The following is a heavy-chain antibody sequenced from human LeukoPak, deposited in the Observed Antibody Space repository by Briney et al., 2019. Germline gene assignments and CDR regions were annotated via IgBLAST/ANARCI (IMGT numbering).Heavy chain of an antibody. V-gene: IGHV1-69*01. D-gene: IGHD2-15*01. CDR3: ARTGYCSGGSCADY. Sequence: SVKVSCKASGGTFSSYATSWVRQAPGQGLEWMGGIIPIFGTANYAQKFQGRVTITADESTSTAYMELSSLRSEDTAVYYCARTGYCSGGSCADYWGQGTLVTVSS. J-gene: IGHJ4*02. CDR2: IIPIFGTA. CDR1: GGTFSSYA.